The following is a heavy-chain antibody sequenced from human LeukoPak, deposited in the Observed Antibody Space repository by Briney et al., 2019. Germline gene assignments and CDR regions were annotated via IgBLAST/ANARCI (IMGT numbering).Heavy chain of an antibody. J-gene: IGHJ4*02. CDR1: GFTFSNSW. D-gene: IGHD3-10*01. CDR2: IKRKTDGGTT. Sequence: GGSLRLSCAASGFTFSNSWLSWVRQAPGKGLQWVGRIKRKTDGGTTDYAAPVKGRFTISRDDSKNTLYLQMNSLKTEDTAVYYCTTGTRFGEIDYWGQGTLVTVSS. CDR3: TTGTRFGEIDY. V-gene: IGHV3-15*01.